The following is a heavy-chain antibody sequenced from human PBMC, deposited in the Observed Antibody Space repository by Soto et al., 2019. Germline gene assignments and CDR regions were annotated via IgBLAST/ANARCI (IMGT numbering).Heavy chain of an antibody. D-gene: IGHD6-13*01. CDR2: ISGSGAST. J-gene: IGHJ4*02. CDR3: AKDGYSSSGDY. V-gene: IGHV3-23*01. Sequence: VGSLRLSCAASGFTFSSYAMSWVRQAPGKGLEWVSAISGSGASTYYADSVKGRFTISRDNSKNTLYLQMNSLRAEDTAVYYCAKDGYSSSGDYWGQGTLVTVSS. CDR1: GFTFSSYA.